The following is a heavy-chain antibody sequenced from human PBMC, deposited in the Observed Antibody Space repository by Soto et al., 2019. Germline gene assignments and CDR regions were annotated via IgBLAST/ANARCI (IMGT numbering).Heavy chain of an antibody. CDR2: ISYDGSNK. J-gene: IGHJ3*01. CDR3: AKGERGGVRGN. D-gene: IGHD3-10*01. CDR1: GFTFSSYG. V-gene: IGHV3-30*18. Sequence: QVQLVESGGGVVQPGRSLRLSCAASGFTFSSYGMHWVRQAPGKGLEWVAVISYDGSNKYYADSVKGRFTISRDNSKNTLYLQMNSLRAKDTAVYYCAKGERGGVRGNWGQGTMVTVSS.